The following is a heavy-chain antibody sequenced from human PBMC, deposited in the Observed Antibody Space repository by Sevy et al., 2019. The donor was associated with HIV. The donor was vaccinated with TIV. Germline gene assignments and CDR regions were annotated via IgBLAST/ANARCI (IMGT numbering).Heavy chain of an antibody. Sequence: GESLKISCKGSGYSFTSYWIDWVRQMPGKGLEWMGIIYPGDSDTRYSPSFQGQVTISADKSISTAYLQWSSLKASDTAMYYCARLKIVVVPAAMDYYYYGMDVWGQGTTVTVSS. CDR1: GYSFTSYW. CDR2: IYPGDSDT. V-gene: IGHV5-51*01. CDR3: ARLKIVVVPAAMDYYYYGMDV. D-gene: IGHD2-2*01. J-gene: IGHJ6*02.